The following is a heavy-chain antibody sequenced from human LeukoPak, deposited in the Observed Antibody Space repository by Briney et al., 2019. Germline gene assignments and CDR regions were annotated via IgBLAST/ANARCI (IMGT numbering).Heavy chain of an antibody. D-gene: IGHD1-1*01. Sequence: GGSLRLSCAASGFTFSSYAMHWVRQAPGKGLEWVAVISYDGSNKYYADSVKGRFTISRDNSKNTLYLQMNSLRAEDTAVYYCASGTSGSFDYWGQGTLVTVSS. V-gene: IGHV3-30-3*01. J-gene: IGHJ4*02. CDR3: ASGTSGSFDY. CDR1: GFTFSSYA. CDR2: ISYDGSNK.